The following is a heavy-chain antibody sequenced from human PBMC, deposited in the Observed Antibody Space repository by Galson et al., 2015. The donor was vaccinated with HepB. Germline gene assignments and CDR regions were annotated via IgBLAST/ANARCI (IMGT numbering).Heavy chain of an antibody. CDR3: ARVNGSHYYYYGMDV. D-gene: IGHD1-26*01. CDR2: INPNSGGT. J-gene: IGHJ6*02. V-gene: IGHV1-2*04. Sequence: SVKVSCKASGYTFTGYYMHWVRQAPGQGLEWMGWINPNSGGTNYAQKFQGWVTMTRDTSISTAYMELSRLRSDDTAVYYCARVNGSHYYYYGMDVWGQGTTVTVSS. CDR1: GYTFTGYY.